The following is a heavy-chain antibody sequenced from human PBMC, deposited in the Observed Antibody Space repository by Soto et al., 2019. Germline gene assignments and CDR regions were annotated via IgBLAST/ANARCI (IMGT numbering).Heavy chain of an antibody. V-gene: IGHV3-21*01. CDR1: GFTFSSYS. Sequence: EVQLVESGGGLVKPGGSLRLSCAASGFTFSSYSMNWVRQAPGKGLAWVSSISSSSSYIYYADSVKGRFTISRDNAKNSLYLQMNSLRAEDTAVYYCARDRSGVVPAAISRYYFDYWGQGTLVTVSS. CDR3: ARDRSGVVPAAISRYYFDY. D-gene: IGHD2-2*01. CDR2: ISSSSSYI. J-gene: IGHJ4*02.